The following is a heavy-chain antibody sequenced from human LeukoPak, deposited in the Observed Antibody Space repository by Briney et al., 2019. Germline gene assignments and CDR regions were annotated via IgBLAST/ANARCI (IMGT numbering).Heavy chain of an antibody. CDR2: ISYDGSNK. CDR1: GFTFSSYA. V-gene: IGHV3-30-3*01. J-gene: IGHJ4*02. D-gene: IGHD2-21*02. CDR3: ARDAVAYCGGDCNFDY. Sequence: GRSLRLSCAASGFTFSSYAMHWVRQAPGKGLEWVAVISYDGSNKYYADSVKGRFTISRDSSKNTLYLQMNSLRAEDTAVYYCARDAVAYCGGDCNFDYWGQGTLVTVSS.